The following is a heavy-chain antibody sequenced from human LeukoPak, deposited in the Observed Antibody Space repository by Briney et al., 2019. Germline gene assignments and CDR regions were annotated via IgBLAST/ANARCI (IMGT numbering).Heavy chain of an antibody. J-gene: IGHJ5*01. V-gene: IGHV4-38-2*02. CDR3: ARDQEHCSGTSCYPYWYDS. Sequence: PSETLSLTCIVSGYSISSTYYWGWIRQPPGKGLEWIGRMFYSGNTDYNPSLKSRLTMSIDTSKNQFSLKLSSVTAADTAVYFCARDQEHCSGTSCYPYWYDSWGQGTLVTVSS. CDR2: MFYSGNT. CDR1: GYSISSTYY. D-gene: IGHD2-2*01.